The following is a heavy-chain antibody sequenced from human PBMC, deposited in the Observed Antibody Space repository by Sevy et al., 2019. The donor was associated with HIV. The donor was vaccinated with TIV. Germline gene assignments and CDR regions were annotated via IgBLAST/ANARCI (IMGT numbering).Heavy chain of an antibody. CDR1: GYTFTGYY. Sequence: ASVKVSCKASGYTFTGYYMHWVRQAPGQGLEWMGWINPNSGGTNYAQKFQGRVTMTRDTSISTAYMELSRLRSDDTAVDYWARKHGHGGYVRRSAFDIWGQGTMVTVSS. CDR3: ARKHGHGGYVRRSAFDI. D-gene: IGHD5-12*01. V-gene: IGHV1-2*02. J-gene: IGHJ3*02. CDR2: INPNSGGT.